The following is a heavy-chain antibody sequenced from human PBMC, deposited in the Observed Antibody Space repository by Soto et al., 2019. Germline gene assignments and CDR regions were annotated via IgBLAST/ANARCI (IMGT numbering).Heavy chain of an antibody. CDR1: GYTFTSYD. V-gene: IGHV1-8*01. CDR3: ARGLEQWLPYGRGYYYYGMDV. J-gene: IGHJ6*02. CDR2: MNPNSGNT. D-gene: IGHD6-19*01. Sequence: ASVKVSCKASGYTFTSYDINRVRQATGQGLEWMGWMNPNSGNTGYAQKFQGRVTMTRNTSISTAYMELSSLRSEDTAVYYCARGLEQWLPYGRGYYYYGMDVWGQGTTVTV.